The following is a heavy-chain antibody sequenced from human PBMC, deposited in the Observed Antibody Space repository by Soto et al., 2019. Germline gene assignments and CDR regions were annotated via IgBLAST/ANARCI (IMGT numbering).Heavy chain of an antibody. CDR3: ARTTRLGHDAFDI. D-gene: IGHD1-1*01. CDR2: INPNSGGT. Sequence: ASVKVSCKVSGYTFTGYYMHWVRQAPGQGLEWMGWINPNSGGTNYAQKFQGRVTMTRDTSISTAYMELSRLRSDDTAVYYCARTTRLGHDAFDIWGQGTLVTVS. CDR1: GYTFTGYY. J-gene: IGHJ3*02. V-gene: IGHV1-2*02.